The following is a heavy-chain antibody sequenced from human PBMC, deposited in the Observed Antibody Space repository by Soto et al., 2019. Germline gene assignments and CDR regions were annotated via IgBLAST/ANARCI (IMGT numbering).Heavy chain of an antibody. CDR2: ISSSGSYI. Sequence: QVQLVESGGGLVKPGGSLRLSCAASGFTLSDCYMNWIRQAPGKGLEWLSYISSSGSYINYADSVKGRFTISRDNAKNSLYLQMISLRAEDTAVYFCARGMVDTAILLDPMDDWGQGTTVTVSS. D-gene: IGHD5-18*01. J-gene: IGHJ6*02. CDR3: ARGMVDTAILLDPMDD. V-gene: IGHV3-11*06. CDR1: GFTLSDCY.